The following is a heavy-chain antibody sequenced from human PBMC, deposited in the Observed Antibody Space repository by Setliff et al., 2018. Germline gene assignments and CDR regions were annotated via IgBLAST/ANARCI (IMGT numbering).Heavy chain of an antibody. CDR3: ARMSGFLYMDV. Sequence: SETLSLTCNVSGDSISGTYYWSWIRQPPGKGLEFIGYVYYSGTANYDPSLKSRVTMSVDTSKNQFSLKLRSVIAADTAVYYCARMSGFLYMDVWGKGTPVTVSS. D-gene: IGHD3-3*01. J-gene: IGHJ6*03. CDR2: VYYSGTA. V-gene: IGHV4-59*01. CDR1: GDSISGTYY.